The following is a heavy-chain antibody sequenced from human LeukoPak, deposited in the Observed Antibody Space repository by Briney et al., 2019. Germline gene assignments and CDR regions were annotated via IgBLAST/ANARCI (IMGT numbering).Heavy chain of an antibody. CDR1: GYTFTSYG. D-gene: IGHD3-16*01. CDR2: ISAYNGNT. Sequence: GASVKVSCKASGYTFTSYGISWVRQAPGQGLEWMGWISAYNGNTNYAQKLQGRVTMTTDTSTSTAYMELRSLRSDDTAVYYCASWSPFYTSDAFDIWGQGTMVTVSS. CDR3: ASWSPFYTSDAFDI. V-gene: IGHV1-18*01. J-gene: IGHJ3*02.